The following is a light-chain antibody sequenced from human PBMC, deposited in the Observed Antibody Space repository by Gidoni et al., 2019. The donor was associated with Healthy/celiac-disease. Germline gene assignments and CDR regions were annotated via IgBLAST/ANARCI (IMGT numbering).Light chain of an antibody. Sequence: EIVLTQSPATLSLSPGERATLSCRASKSVSSYLGWYQQKPGQAPRLLIYDASNRATGIPARFSGSWSGTDFTLTISSLEPEDFAVYYCQQRSNWPWTFGQGTKVEIK. V-gene: IGKV3-11*01. J-gene: IGKJ1*01. CDR1: KSVSSY. CDR3: QQRSNWPWT. CDR2: DAS.